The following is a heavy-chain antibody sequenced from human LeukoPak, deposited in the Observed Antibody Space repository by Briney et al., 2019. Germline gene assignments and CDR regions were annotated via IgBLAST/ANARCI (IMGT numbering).Heavy chain of an antibody. J-gene: IGHJ4*02. V-gene: IGHV1-2*06. D-gene: IGHD3-9*01. CDR1: GYTFTGYY. Sequence: GASVKVSCKASGYTFTGYYMHWVRQAPGQGLEWMGRINPNSGGTNYAQKFQGRVTMTRDTSISTAYMELSRLRSDDTAVYYCTTSTYYDILTGYADYWGQGTLVTVSS. CDR2: INPNSGGT. CDR3: TTSTYYDILTGYADY.